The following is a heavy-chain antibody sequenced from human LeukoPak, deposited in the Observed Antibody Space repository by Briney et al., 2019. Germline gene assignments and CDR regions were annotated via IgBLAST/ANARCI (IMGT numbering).Heavy chain of an antibody. D-gene: IGHD5/OR15-5a*01. V-gene: IGHV3-11*06. CDR1: GFTFSDYY. CDR2: ISTSSSYT. J-gene: IGHJ4*02. Sequence: GGSLTLSCAASGFTFSDYYMSWIRQAPGKGLEWVSYISTSSSYTNYADSVKGRFTISRDNAKNSLYLQMNSLRAEDTAVYYCARTSSSVLDYWGPGTLVTVSS. CDR3: ARTSSSVLDY.